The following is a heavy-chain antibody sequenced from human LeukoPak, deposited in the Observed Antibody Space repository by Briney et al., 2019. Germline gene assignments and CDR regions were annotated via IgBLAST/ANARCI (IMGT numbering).Heavy chain of an antibody. Sequence: GGSLRLSCAASGFTFSSYAMNWVRQAPGKGLEWVSGISGSGDSTYYADSVKGRFTISRDNSMDTLYLQMNSLRVEDTAVYYCAKALWHNYARYFDYWGQGTLVTVSS. V-gene: IGHV3-23*01. J-gene: IGHJ4*02. D-gene: IGHD1/OR15-1a*01. CDR3: AKALWHNYARYFDY. CDR1: GFTFSSYA. CDR2: ISGSGDST.